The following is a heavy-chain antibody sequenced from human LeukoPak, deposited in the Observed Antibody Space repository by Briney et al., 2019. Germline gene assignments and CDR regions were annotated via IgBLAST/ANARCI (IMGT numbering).Heavy chain of an antibody. D-gene: IGHD3-9*01. CDR2: ISSSSSYI. J-gene: IGHJ4*02. CDR1: GFTFSSYS. Sequence: GGSRRLSCAASGFTFSSYSMNWVRQAPGKGLESVSSISSSSSYIYYADSVKGRFTISRDNAKNSLYLQMNSLRAEDTAVYYCASLPITTYYDILTGLAPYDYWGQGTLVTVSS. CDR3: ASLPITTYYDILTGLAPYDY. V-gene: IGHV3-21*01.